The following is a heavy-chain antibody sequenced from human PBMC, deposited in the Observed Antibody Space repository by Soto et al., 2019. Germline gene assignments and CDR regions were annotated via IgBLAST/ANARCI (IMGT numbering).Heavy chain of an antibody. J-gene: IGHJ6*02. CDR1: GVFVSVNY. CDR2: ITDGDGRT. V-gene: IGHV3-53*01. Sequence: GGSLRLSCAVSGVFVSVNYRKWVRQAPGKGLEWVSSITDGDGRTFYADSVKGRFTMSRDNSKNTLYLQMHSLRPEDTAIYYWAKDRGGNTLVRGGRDYYYHSGMEVWGQGTRVTVSS. D-gene: IGHD3-10*01. CDR3: AKDRGGNTLVRGGRDYYYHSGMEV.